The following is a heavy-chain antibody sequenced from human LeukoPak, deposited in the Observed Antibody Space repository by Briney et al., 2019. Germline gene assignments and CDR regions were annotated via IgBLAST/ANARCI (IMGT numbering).Heavy chain of an antibody. CDR1: GGSINNYY. Sequence: SETLSLTCTVSGGSINNYYWSWIRQPPGKGLEWIGYIQYGGRTYYSPSLKSRVTISMDLSKIQFSLKMSSVTAADTAVYYWAREFFGDFDHWGQGILVTVSS. CDR2: IQYGGRT. V-gene: IGHV4-59*01. J-gene: IGHJ4*02. D-gene: IGHD3-10*01. CDR3: AREFFGDFDH.